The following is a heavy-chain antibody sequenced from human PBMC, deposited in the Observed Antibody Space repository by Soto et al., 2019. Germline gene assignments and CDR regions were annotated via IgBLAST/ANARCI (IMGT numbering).Heavy chain of an antibody. CDR3: ARDWNCSNTRCQNCFDP. CDR2: ISGNTGKA. D-gene: IGHD2-2*01. CDR1: GYTFINYG. J-gene: IGHJ5*02. Sequence: GASVKVSCKASGYTFINYGVSWVRQAPGQGLEWMGWISGNTGKANYAQNLQGRVTMTTDTSTNTAYMELRSPRSDDTAVYYCARDWNCSNTRCQNCFDPWGQGTLVTV. V-gene: IGHV1-18*01.